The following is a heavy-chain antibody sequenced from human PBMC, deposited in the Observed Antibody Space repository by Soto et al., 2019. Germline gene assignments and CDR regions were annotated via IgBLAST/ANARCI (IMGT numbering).Heavy chain of an antibody. CDR2: ISYDGSNK. D-gene: IGHD6-19*01. V-gene: IGHV3-30*18. CDR3: AKDHGFSSGWALDY. J-gene: IGHJ4*02. Sequence: GGSLRLSCAASGFTFSVYGMHWVRQAPGKGLEWVAVISYDGSNKYYTDSVKGRFTISRDNSKNTLYLQMDSLRAEDTAVYYCAKDHGFSSGWALDYWGQGTLVTVSS. CDR1: GFTFSVYG.